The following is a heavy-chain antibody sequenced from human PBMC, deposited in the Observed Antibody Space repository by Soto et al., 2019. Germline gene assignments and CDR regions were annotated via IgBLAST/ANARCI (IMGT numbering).Heavy chain of an antibody. J-gene: IGHJ4*02. Sequence: GASVKVSCKASGYTFTNYGISWVRQAPGQGLEWMGWISVYNGNTNYAQKLQGRVTMTTDTSTSTAYMELRSLRSDDTAVYYCARDILSFRITVAGPGNYWGQGTLVTVSS. CDR2: ISVYNGNT. CDR1: GYTFTNYG. CDR3: ARDILSFRITVAGPGNY. D-gene: IGHD6-19*01. V-gene: IGHV1-18*01.